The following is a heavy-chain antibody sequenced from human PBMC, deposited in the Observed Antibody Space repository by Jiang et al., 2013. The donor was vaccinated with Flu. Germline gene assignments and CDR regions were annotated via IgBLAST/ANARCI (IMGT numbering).Heavy chain of an antibody. V-gene: IGHV2-70*11. Sequence: KPTQTLTLTCTLSGFALDSRDMCVTWVRQPPGKALEWLARICGDDNPDYSTTLRTSFTVSRDAVNNHVVLSLANVNPGDTATYFCARSPATVNFALDSWGQGILVTVSS. J-gene: IGHJ4*02. D-gene: IGHD1-7*01. CDR3: ARSPATVNFALDS. CDR1: GFALDSRDMC. CDR2: ICGDDNP.